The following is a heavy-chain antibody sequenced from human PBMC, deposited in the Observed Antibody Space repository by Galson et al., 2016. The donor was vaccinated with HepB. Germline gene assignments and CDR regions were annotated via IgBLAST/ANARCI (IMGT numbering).Heavy chain of an antibody. Sequence: ETLSLTCSVSGGSISGSGQHWGWIRQPPGRGLEWIGPIDYGGSSYYNPSLKSRVTMSVDTSKDRFSLNLNSVTAPDTAVYYCARVRGGDSDFDYWGLGTLVIVSS. V-gene: IGHV4-39*07. CDR3: ARVRGGDSDFDY. CDR2: IDYGGSS. CDR1: GGSISGSGQH. J-gene: IGHJ4*01. D-gene: IGHD2-21*02.